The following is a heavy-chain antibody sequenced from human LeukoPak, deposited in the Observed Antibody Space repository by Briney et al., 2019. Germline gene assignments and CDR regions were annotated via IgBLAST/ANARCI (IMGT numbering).Heavy chain of an antibody. CDR3: AKGSSGYYYDNWFDP. Sequence: GGSLRLSCAASGFTFSNYAMSWVRQAPGKGLEWVSVISGTGSSTYYADSVKGRFTISRDNFKNTLYLQMSRLSAEDTAVYYCAKGSSGYYYDNWFDPWGQGTLVTVSS. D-gene: IGHD3-22*01. V-gene: IGHV3-23*01. CDR2: ISGTGSST. CDR1: GFTFSNYA. J-gene: IGHJ5*02.